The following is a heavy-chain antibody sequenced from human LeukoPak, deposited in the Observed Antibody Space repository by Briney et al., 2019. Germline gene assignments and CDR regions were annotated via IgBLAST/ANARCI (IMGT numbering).Heavy chain of an antibody. Sequence: EASVKVSCKASGGTFSSYAINWVRQATGQGLEWMGWMNPNSGNTGYAQKFQGRVTMTRNTSISTAYMELSSLRSEDTAVYYCARFAGEDYYDRPFFDYWGQETLVTVSS. J-gene: IGHJ4*02. CDR2: MNPNSGNT. CDR3: ARFAGEDYYDRPFFDY. V-gene: IGHV1-8*02. D-gene: IGHD3-22*01. CDR1: GGTFSSYA.